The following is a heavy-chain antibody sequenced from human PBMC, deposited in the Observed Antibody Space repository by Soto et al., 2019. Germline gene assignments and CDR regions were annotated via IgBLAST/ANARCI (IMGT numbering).Heavy chain of an antibody. CDR1: GDSISTYY. Sequence: TLSLTCDVSGDSISTYYWSWIRQPPGKGLEWIGYVYYSGSTLYNPSLESRVTMSIDMSKKQVSLKLTSVIAADTAVYYCARTRMIESWIDYWGHGTLVTVSS. D-gene: IGHD2-21*01. CDR3: ARTRMIESWIDY. CDR2: VYYSGST. J-gene: IGHJ4*01. V-gene: IGHV4-59*01.